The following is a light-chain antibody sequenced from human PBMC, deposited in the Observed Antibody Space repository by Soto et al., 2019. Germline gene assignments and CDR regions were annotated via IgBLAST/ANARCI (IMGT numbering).Light chain of an antibody. CDR3: QQLNSFPIT. CDR2: DAS. J-gene: IGKJ5*01. Sequence: DIQMTQSPSTLSASVGDRVTITCRASQSISSWLAWYQQKPGKAPKLLIYDASNLQSGVPSRFSGSGSGTEFTLTITSLQPEDFATYYCQQLNSFPITFGQGTRLENK. CDR1: QSISSW. V-gene: IGKV1-5*01.